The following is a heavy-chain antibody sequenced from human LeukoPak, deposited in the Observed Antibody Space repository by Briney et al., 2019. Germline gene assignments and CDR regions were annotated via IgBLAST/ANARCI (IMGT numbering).Heavy chain of an antibody. Sequence: PGGSLRFSCAASGFTFSNYWMSWVRQAPGKGLEWVANIKQDGSEKYYVDSVKGRFTISRDNAKNSLYLQMNSLRSDDTAVYYCARGLRGIAAAGTNYWGQGTLVTVSS. CDR2: IKQDGSEK. D-gene: IGHD6-13*01. V-gene: IGHV3-7*03. J-gene: IGHJ4*02. CDR3: ARGLRGIAAAGTNY. CDR1: GFTFSNYW.